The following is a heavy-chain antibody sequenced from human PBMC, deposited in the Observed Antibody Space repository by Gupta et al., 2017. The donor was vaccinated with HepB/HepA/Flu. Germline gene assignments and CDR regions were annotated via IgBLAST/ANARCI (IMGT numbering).Heavy chain of an antibody. V-gene: IGHV3-21*01. Sequence: EVQLVESGGGLVKPGGSLRLSCAASDFTISNYSLPWVRQAAGKGLEWVSSISSSSDHTYDADLVKGRFTISRDNAKNSLYLQMNILRADDTALYYCTTLLLGPSTDYWGQGTLVTVSS. D-gene: IGHD3-16*01. CDR3: TTLLLGPSTDY. CDR1: DFTISNYS. J-gene: IGHJ4*02. CDR2: ISSSSDHT.